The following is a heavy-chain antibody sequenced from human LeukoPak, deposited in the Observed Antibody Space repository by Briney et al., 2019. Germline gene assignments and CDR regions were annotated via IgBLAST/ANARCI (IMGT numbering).Heavy chain of an antibody. CDR2: IWYDGSNK. CDR3: ARDWGARQIDY. CDR1: GFTFSSYG. Sequence: GGSPRLSCAASGFTFSSYGMHWVRQAPGKGLEWVAVIWYDGSNKYYADSVEGRFTISRDNSKNTLYLQMNSLRAEDTAVYYCARDWGARQIDYWGQGTLVTVSS. D-gene: IGHD3-16*01. V-gene: IGHV3-33*01. J-gene: IGHJ4*02.